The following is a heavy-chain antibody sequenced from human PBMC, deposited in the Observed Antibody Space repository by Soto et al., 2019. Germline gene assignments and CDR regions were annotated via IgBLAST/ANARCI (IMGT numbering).Heavy chain of an antibody. J-gene: IGHJ4*02. Sequence: GGSRRLSCAASGFTFSSYSMNWVRQAPGKGLEWVSSISSSSSYIYYADSVKGRFTISRDNAKNSLYLQMNSLRAEDTAVYYCAKDGIVASDFDYWGQGTLVTVS. CDR1: GFTFSSYS. CDR2: ISSSSSYI. V-gene: IGHV3-21*01. CDR3: AKDGIVASDFDY. D-gene: IGHD5-12*01.